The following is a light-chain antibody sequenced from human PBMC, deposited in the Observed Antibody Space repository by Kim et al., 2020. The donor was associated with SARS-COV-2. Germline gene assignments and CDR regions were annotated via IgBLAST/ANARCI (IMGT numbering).Light chain of an antibody. CDR1: QGISSY. Sequence: SASTGDRVTITCRASQGISSYLAWYQQKPGKAPKLLIYAASTLQSGVPSRFSGSGSRTDFTLTISCLQSEDFATYYCQQYYSYPYTFGQGTKLEI. J-gene: IGKJ2*01. CDR3: QQYYSYPYT. V-gene: IGKV1-8*01. CDR2: AAS.